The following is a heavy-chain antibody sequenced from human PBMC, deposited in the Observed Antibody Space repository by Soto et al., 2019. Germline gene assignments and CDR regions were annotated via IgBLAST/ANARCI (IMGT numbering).Heavy chain of an antibody. D-gene: IGHD6-13*01. CDR2: ISYDGSNK. V-gene: IGHV3-30-3*01. J-gene: IGHJ6*02. CDR1: GFTFSSYA. CDR3: ARDRIEGDSSSWWSGYYYGMDV. Sequence: QVQLVESGGGVVQPGRSLRLSCAASGFTFSSYAMHWVRQAPGKGLEWVAVISYDGSNKYYADSVKGRFTISRDNSKNTLYLQMNSLRAEDTAVYYCARDRIEGDSSSWWSGYYYGMDVWGQGTTVTVSS.